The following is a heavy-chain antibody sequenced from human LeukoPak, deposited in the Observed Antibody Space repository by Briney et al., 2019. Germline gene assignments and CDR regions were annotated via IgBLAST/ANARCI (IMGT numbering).Heavy chain of an antibody. Sequence: GGSLRLSCAASGFTVSNKYMTWVRQAPGKGLEWVSLIYSDGRTYYADSVKGRFTISRDNSKNSLYLQMNSLRAEDTALYYCAKDIRASAANAEYFQHWGQGTLVTVSS. V-gene: IGHV3-53*05. CDR3: AKDIRASAANAEYFQH. J-gene: IGHJ1*01. D-gene: IGHD6-13*01. CDR1: GFTVSNKY. CDR2: IYSDGRT.